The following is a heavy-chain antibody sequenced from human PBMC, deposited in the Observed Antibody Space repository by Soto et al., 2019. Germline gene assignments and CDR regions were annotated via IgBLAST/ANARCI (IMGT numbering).Heavy chain of an antibody. Sequence: PGGSLRLSCAASGFTFSSYSMNWVRQAPGKGLEWVSSISSSSSYIYYADSVKGRFAISRDNAKNSLYLQMNSLRAEDTAVYYCARASGYSSSWYMVGFDPWGQGTLVTVSS. D-gene: IGHD6-13*01. CDR3: ARASGYSSSWYMVGFDP. V-gene: IGHV3-21*01. J-gene: IGHJ5*02. CDR1: GFTFSSYS. CDR2: ISSSSSYI.